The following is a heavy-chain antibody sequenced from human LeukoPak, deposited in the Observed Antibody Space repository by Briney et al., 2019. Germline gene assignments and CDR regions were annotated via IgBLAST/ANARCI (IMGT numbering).Heavy chain of an antibody. Sequence: GRSLRLSCAASGFTFDDYAMHWVRQAPGKGLEWVSGISWNSGSIGYADSVKGRFTISRDNAKNSLYLQMNSLRAEDTALYYCAKESRYYYGSGSYYEQSYFDYWGQGTPVTVSS. J-gene: IGHJ4*02. V-gene: IGHV3-9*01. CDR1: GFTFDDYA. CDR2: ISWNSGSI. CDR3: AKESRYYYGSGSYYEQSYFDY. D-gene: IGHD3-10*01.